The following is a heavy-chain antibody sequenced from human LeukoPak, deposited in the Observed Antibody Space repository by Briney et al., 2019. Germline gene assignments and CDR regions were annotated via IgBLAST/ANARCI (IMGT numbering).Heavy chain of an antibody. J-gene: IGHJ4*02. CDR1: GYTFTSYG. CDR2: ISAYNRDT. V-gene: IGHV1-18*01. Sequence: ASVKVSCRASGYTFTSYGNSWVRQAPGQGLEWVGWISAYNRDTNYAQKVQGRVTLTTDTSTTTAYMELRSLRSDDTAVYYCARDTSGGPYFDYWGQGTLVTVAS. D-gene: IGHD4-23*01. CDR3: ARDTSGGPYFDY.